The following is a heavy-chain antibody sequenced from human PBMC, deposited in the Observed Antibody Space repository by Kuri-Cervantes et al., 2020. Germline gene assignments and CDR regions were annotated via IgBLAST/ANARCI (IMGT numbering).Heavy chain of an antibody. J-gene: IGHJ1*01. Sequence: SVKVSCKASGYTFTSYDISWVRQAPGQGLEWMGGIIPIFGTANYAQKFQGRVTITADESTSTAYMELSSLRSEDTAVYFCASGSGWYFYWGQGTLVTVSS. CDR1: GYTFTSYD. D-gene: IGHD6-19*01. V-gene: IGHV1-69*13. CDR3: ASGSGWYFY. CDR2: IIPIFGTA.